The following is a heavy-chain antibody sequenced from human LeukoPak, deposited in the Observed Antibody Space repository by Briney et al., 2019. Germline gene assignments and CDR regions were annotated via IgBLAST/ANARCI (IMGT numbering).Heavy chain of an antibody. Sequence: GGSLRLSCAASGFPFSSYWMQWVRQVPGEGPVWVSRIHTDGTSTTYADSVKGRFTISRDNAENTLYLQMNSLRAEDTAVYYCVRSRNYYESSVYYRSFYFDYWGQGTLVTVSS. D-gene: IGHD3-22*01. CDR1: GFPFSSYW. V-gene: IGHV3-74*01. J-gene: IGHJ4*02. CDR2: IHTDGTST. CDR3: VRSRNYYESSVYYRSFYFDY.